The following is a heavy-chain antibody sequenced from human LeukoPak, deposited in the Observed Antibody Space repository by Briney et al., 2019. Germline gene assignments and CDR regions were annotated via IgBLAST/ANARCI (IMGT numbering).Heavy chain of an antibody. CDR2: INHSGST. CDR3: AREYYYDSSGYYSRYAFDI. D-gene: IGHD3-22*01. V-gene: IGHV4-34*01. CDR1: GGSFGGYY. J-gene: IGHJ3*02. Sequence: PSETLSLTCAVYGGSFGGYYWSWIRQPPGKGLEWIGEINHSGSTNYNPSLKSRVTISVDTSKNQFSLKLSSVTAADTAVYYCAREYYYDSSGYYSRYAFDIWGQGTMVTVSS.